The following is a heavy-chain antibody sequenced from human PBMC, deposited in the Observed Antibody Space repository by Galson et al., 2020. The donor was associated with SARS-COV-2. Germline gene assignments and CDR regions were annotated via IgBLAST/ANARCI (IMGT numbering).Heavy chain of an antibody. CDR1: GGSFSGYY. Sequence: SETLSLTCAVYGGSFSGYYWSWIRQPPGKGLEWIGEINHSGSTNYNPSLKSRVTISVDTSKNQFSLKLSSVTAADTAVYYCARERPNYSYYYYYYMDVWGKGTTVTVSS. CDR3: ARERPNYSYYYYYYMDV. CDR2: INHSGST. D-gene: IGHD4-4*01. J-gene: IGHJ6*03. V-gene: IGHV4-34*01.